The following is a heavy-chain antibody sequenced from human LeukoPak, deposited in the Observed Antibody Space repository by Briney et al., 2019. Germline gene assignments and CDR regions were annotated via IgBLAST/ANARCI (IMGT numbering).Heavy chain of an antibody. V-gene: IGHV3-23*01. D-gene: IGHD3-22*01. CDR3: AKDIPQYYYDSSGYPN. CDR2: ISGSGGST. J-gene: IGHJ4*02. Sequence: GGSLRLSCAASGFTFGSYAMSWVRQAPGKGLEWVSAISGSGGSTYYADSVKGRFTISRDNSKNTLYLQMNSLRAEDTAVYYCAKDIPQYYYDSSGYPNWGQGTLVTVSS. CDR1: GFTFGSYA.